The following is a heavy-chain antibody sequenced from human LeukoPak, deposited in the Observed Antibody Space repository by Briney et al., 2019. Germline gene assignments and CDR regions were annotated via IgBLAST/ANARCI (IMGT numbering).Heavy chain of an antibody. V-gene: IGHV1-69*13. CDR3: ATTIAVAGAVDYYYGMDV. Sequence: GPPRRLSCKPSQYTFTGSYMNWGPQAPGQGLRGRGGVVPIFGTPNYAQKFQGRVTITADESTTTAHMDLSSLRSADTAVYCCATTIAVAGAVDYYYGMDVWGQGTTVTVSS. J-gene: IGHJ6*02. CDR1: QYTFTGSY. CDR2: VVPIFGTP. D-gene: IGHD6-19*01.